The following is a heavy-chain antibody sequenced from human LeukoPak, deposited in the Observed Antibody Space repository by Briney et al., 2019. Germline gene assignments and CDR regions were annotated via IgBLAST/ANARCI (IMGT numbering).Heavy chain of an antibody. CDR3: ARESGSGEFDY. V-gene: IGHV3-21*01. D-gene: IGHD6-19*01. Sequence: GGSLSLSCAPSRFPFSSYKVNGVRQAPGKGLEWVSSISSSSSYIYYADSVKGRFTISRDNARNSLYLQMNSLRAGDTAVYYCARESGSGEFDYWGQGTLVTVSS. J-gene: IGHJ4*02. CDR2: ISSSSSYI. CDR1: RFPFSSYK.